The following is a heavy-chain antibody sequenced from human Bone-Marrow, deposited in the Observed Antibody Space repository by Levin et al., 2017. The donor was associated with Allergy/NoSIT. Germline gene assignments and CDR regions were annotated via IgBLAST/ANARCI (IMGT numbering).Heavy chain of an antibody. CDR1: GFTFSTYW. J-gene: IGHJ4*02. CDR3: VRDRDTYGYGYYEF. D-gene: IGHD5-18*01. CDR2: INPGGTIT. Sequence: GESLKISCAGSGFTFSTYWMHWVRQAPGKGLVWVSRINPGGTITTYADSVKGRITVSRDNAKNTVYLQLNSLRGDDAALYYCVRDRDTYGYGYYEFWGQGTLVTVSS. V-gene: IGHV3-74*01.